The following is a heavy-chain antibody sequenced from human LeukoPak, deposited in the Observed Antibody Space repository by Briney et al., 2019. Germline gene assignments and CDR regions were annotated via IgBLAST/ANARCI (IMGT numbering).Heavy chain of an antibody. D-gene: IGHD3-22*01. V-gene: IGHV1-69*05. Sequence: ASVKVSCKASGGTFSSYAMSWVRQAPGQGLEWMGGIIPIFGTANYAQKFQGRVTITTDESTSTAYMELSSLRSEDTAVYYCARVLGYYFGAFDIWGQGTMVTVSS. CDR3: ARVLGYYFGAFDI. J-gene: IGHJ3*02. CDR2: IIPIFGTA. CDR1: GGTFSSYA.